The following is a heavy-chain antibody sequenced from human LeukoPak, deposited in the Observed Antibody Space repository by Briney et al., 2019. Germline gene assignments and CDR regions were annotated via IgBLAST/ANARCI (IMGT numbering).Heavy chain of an antibody. D-gene: IGHD2-15*01. V-gene: IGHV4-4*07. CDR3: ARQYCSGGSCYYDY. Sequence: ASETLSLTCTVSGGSISSYYWSWSRQPAGKGLEWIGRIYTSGSTNYNPSLKSRVTMSVDTSKNQFSLKLSSVTAADTAVYYCARQYCSGGSCYYDYWGQGTLVTVSS. CDR2: IYTSGST. J-gene: IGHJ4*02. CDR1: GGSISSYY.